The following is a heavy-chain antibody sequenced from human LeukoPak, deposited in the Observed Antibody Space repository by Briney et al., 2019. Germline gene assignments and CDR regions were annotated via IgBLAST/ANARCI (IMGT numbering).Heavy chain of an antibody. CDR1: GFSISSGYY. V-gene: IGHV4-38-2*02. CDR3: TRELM. J-gene: IGHJ3*02. Sequence: PSETLSLTCAVSGFSISSGYYWGWIRQPPGKGLEWIGSIYYSGTTYYNPSLKSRVTMSVDTSKNQFSLKLNSVTAADTAVYYCTRELMWGQGTMVTVSS. CDR2: IYYSGTT.